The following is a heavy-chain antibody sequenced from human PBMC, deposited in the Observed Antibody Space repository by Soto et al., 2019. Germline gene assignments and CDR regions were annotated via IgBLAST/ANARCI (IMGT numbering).Heavy chain of an antibody. CDR1: GSAFDILG. D-gene: IGHD3-3*01. V-gene: IGHV1-18*01. Sequence: SVKVSCQTFGSAFDILGINWPRQAPGPGLEWMGWISPYDEKSNIAQKLQGRVTMSTDTPTRTAYMELRTLRFDDTAVYNCARDPHEFWNSYFFDPWGQGAPVTVSS. J-gene: IGHJ5*02. CDR2: ISPYDEKS. CDR3: ARDPHEFWNSYFFDP.